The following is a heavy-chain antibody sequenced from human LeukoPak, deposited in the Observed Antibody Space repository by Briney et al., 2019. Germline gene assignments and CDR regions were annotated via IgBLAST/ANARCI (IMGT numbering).Heavy chain of an antibody. CDR3: ASLIAAAEDDY. D-gene: IGHD6-13*01. CDR1: GFAFSSYS. Sequence: PGGSLRLSCAASGFAFSSYSMNWVRQAPGKGLEWVSSISSSSYIYYADSVKGRFTISRDNAKNSLYLQMNSLRAEDTAVYYCASLIAAAEDDYWGQGTLVTVSS. J-gene: IGHJ4*02. CDR2: ISSSSYI. V-gene: IGHV3-21*01.